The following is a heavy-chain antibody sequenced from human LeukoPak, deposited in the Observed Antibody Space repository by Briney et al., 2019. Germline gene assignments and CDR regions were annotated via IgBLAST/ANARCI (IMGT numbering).Heavy chain of an antibody. V-gene: IGHV3-23*01. CDR3: AKRGVVIRVILVGFHKEAYYFDS. CDR2: ISDSGGRT. CDR1: GITLSNYG. D-gene: IGHD3-22*01. J-gene: IGHJ4*02. Sequence: GGSLRLSCAVSGITLSNYGMSWVRQAPGKGLEWVAGISDSGGRTNYADSVKGRFTISRDNPKNTLYLQMNSLRAEDTAAYFCAKRGVVIRVILVGFHKEAYYFDSWGQGALVTVSS.